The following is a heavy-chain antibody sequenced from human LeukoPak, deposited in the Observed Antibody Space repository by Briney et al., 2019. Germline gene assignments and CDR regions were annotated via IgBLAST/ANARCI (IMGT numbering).Heavy chain of an antibody. CDR1: GYTFTGYY. CDR2: FDPEDGET. CDR3: ACGSGYSYGGFDY. J-gene: IGHJ4*02. Sequence: VASVKVSCKASGYTFTGYYMHWVRQAPGKGLEWMGGFDPEDGETIYAQKFQGRVTMTEDTSTDTAYMELSSLRSEDTAVYYCACGSGYSYGGFDYWGQGTLVTVSS. V-gene: IGHV1-24*01. D-gene: IGHD5-18*01.